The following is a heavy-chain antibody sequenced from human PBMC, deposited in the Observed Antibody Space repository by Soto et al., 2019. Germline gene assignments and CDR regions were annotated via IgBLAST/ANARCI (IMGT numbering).Heavy chain of an antibody. J-gene: IGHJ4*02. Sequence: GASVKVSCKASGYSFTNYDINWVRQATGQGLEWMGWMNPKSGKTGYTEKFRGRVTMTRSTSLSTAYMELSSLRFEDTAVYYCARSVVVPAAPDYWGQGTLVTVSS. CDR3: ARSVVVPAAPDY. D-gene: IGHD2-2*01. CDR2: MNPKSGKT. V-gene: IGHV1-8*01. CDR1: GYSFTNYD.